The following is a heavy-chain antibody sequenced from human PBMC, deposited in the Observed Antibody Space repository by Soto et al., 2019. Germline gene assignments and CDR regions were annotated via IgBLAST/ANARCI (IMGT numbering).Heavy chain of an antibody. CDR3: ARRPSGWHPLEFFDY. CDR2: VTPTYGSS. D-gene: IGHD6-25*01. CDR1: GGTFTNYN. J-gene: IGHJ4*01. V-gene: IGHV1-69*06. Sequence: QVQLVQSGAEVKKPGSSVKVSCKTSGGTFTNYNFHWVRQAPGQGLEWLGGVTPTYGSSNYAQRFQGRVNITADKSTRTAYMQLSSLRSDDTAVYYCARRPSGWHPLEFFDYWGQGTLVIVSS.